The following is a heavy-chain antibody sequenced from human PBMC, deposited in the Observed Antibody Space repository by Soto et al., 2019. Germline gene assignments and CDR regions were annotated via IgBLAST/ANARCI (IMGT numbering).Heavy chain of an antibody. J-gene: IGHJ4*02. Sequence: SLRLSCAASGLTFSSYEMNWVRQAPGKGLEWVSYISSSGSTIYYADSVKGRFTISRDNAKNSLYLQMNSLRAEDTAVYYCARSWVRGAHTPFDYWGQGTLVTVSS. CDR2: ISSSGSTI. V-gene: IGHV3-48*03. CDR1: GLTFSSYE. CDR3: ARSWVRGAHTPFDY. D-gene: IGHD3-10*01.